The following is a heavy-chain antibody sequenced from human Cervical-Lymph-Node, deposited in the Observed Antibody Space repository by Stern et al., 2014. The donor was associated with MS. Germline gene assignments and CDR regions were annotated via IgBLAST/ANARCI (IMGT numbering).Heavy chain of an antibody. J-gene: IGHJ4*02. V-gene: IGHV4-30-4*08. Sequence: QVQLVESGPGLVKPSQTLSLTCTVSGGSVSSANYYWSWIRQLPGKGLAWIGYIFYTGSTDYNPSLKSRVTISIDTSKNQFSLKLTSVTAADTAVYYCAGAGGHYGSGSYRFDDWGQGTLVTVSS. D-gene: IGHD3-10*01. CDR1: GGSVSSANYY. CDR3: AGAGGHYGSGSYRFDD. CDR2: IFYTGST.